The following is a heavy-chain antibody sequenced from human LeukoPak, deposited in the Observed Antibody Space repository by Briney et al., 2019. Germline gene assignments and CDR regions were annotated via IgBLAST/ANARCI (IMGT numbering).Heavy chain of an antibody. CDR2: INPNSGGT. CDR1: GYTFTGYY. Sequence: ASVKVSCKASGYTFTGYYMHWVRQAPGQGLEWMGWINPNSGGTNYAQKFQGWVTMTRDTSISTAYMELSRLRSDDTAVYYCARGSKSYSSSWFVRDANFDYWGQGTLVTVSS. J-gene: IGHJ4*02. CDR3: ARGSKSYSSSWFVRDANFDY. D-gene: IGHD6-13*01. V-gene: IGHV1-2*04.